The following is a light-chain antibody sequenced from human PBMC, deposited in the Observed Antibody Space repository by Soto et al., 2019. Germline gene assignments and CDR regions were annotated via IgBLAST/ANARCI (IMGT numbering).Light chain of an antibody. Sequence: AIQMTQSPSSLSASVGDRVTITCRASQGIRNALGGYQQKPGTAPTLLIYAAYSLQSWVPSRFSGSGSGTDFTLTSSNLQPEDFATYYWLQDYNYMWTFGLVNKVEIK. V-gene: IGKV1-6*01. J-gene: IGKJ1*01. CDR3: LQDYNYMWT. CDR2: AAY. CDR1: QGIRNA.